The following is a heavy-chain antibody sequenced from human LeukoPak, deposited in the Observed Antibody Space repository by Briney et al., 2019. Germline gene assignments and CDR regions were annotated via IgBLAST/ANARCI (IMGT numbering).Heavy chain of an antibody. D-gene: IGHD2-2*02. V-gene: IGHV1-69*02. CDR3: ARVDAISLFDY. Sequence: SVKVSCKASGGTFSSYTISWVRQAPGQGLEWMGRIIPILGIANYAQKLTGRSTTTADKSTSTAYMELSSLRSEDTAVYSCARVDAISLFDYWGKGTLVTVSS. CDR1: GGTFSSYT. CDR2: IIPILGIA. J-gene: IGHJ4*02.